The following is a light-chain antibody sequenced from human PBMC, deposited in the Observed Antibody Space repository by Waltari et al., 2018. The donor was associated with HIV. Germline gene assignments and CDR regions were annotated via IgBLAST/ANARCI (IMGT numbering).Light chain of an antibody. Sequence: SYELTQSPSVSVSPGQTARITCSGDALPKQYAFWYQQKPGQAPALVTYKDSERPSGIPERFSGSSSGTTVTLTISGVQAEDEADYYCQSVDSSGTYPVIFGGGTKLTVL. V-gene: IGLV3-25*03. J-gene: IGLJ2*01. CDR3: QSVDSSGTYPVI. CDR1: ALPKQY. CDR2: KDS.